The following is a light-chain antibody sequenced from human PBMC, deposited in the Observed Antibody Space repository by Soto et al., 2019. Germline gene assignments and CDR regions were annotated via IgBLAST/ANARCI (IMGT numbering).Light chain of an antibody. Sequence: SSELTQPPSVSVAPGQTARITCGGNNIGSKSVHWYQQKPGQAPVLVVYHDTDRPSGIPERFSGSNSGNTATLTITRVEAGDEADYYCQVWDSSSDHYVFGTGTKLTVL. CDR1: NIGSKS. J-gene: IGLJ1*01. V-gene: IGLV3-21*02. CDR3: QVWDSSSDHYV. CDR2: HDT.